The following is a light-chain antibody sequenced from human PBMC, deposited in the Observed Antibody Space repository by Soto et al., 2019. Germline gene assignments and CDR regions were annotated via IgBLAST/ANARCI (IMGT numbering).Light chain of an antibody. J-gene: IGKJ1*01. CDR3: QQYNNWPPWT. V-gene: IGKV3-15*01. CDR2: GAS. CDR1: QSVSSN. Sequence: EIVMTQSPATRSVSPGERATLSCRASQSVSSNLAWYQQKPGQAPRLLIYGASTRATGIPARFSGSGSGTEFTLTISSLQSEDFAVYYCQQYNNWPPWTCGQGTKVEIK.